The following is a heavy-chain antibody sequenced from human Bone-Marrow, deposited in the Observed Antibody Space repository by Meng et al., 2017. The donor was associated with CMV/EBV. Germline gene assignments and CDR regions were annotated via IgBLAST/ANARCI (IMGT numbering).Heavy chain of an antibody. D-gene: IGHD6-19*01. CDR3: AKDTVADYYYYYGMDV. CDR1: GFTLDTYG. Sequence: GGSLRLSCAPSGFTLDTYGMHWVRQAPGKGLEWVAVIWYDGSNKYYADSVKGRFTISRDNSKNTLYLQMNSLRAEDTAVYYCAKDTVADYYYYYGMDVWGQGTTVTVSS. J-gene: IGHJ6*02. V-gene: IGHV3-33*06. CDR2: IWYDGSNK.